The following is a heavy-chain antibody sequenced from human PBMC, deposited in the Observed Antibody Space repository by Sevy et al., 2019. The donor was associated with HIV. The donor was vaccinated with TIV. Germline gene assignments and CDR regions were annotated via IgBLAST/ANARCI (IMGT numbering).Heavy chain of an antibody. V-gene: IGHV4-39*01. CDR1: GGSISSSSYY. Sequence: SETLSLTCTVSGGSISSSSYYWGWIRQPPGKGLEWIGSIYYSGSTYYNPSLKSRVTISVDTSKNQFSLKLSSVTAADTAVHYCARRIPRAKGAFDIWGQGTMVTVSS. J-gene: IGHJ3*02. CDR2: IYYSGST. CDR3: ARRIPRAKGAFDI.